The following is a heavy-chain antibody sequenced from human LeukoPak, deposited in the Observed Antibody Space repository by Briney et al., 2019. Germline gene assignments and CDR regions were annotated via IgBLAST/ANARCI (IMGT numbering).Heavy chain of an antibody. J-gene: IGHJ4*02. CDR3: AREESGYAGIDY. D-gene: IGHD5-12*01. CDR1: GFTFSSYG. CDR2: IWYDGSNK. Sequence: GGSLRLSCAASGFTFSSYGMHWVRQAPGKGLEWVAVIWYDGSNKYYADSVKGRFTISRDNSKNTLYLQMNSLRAEDTAVYYCAREESGYAGIDYWGQGTLVTVSS. V-gene: IGHV3-33*01.